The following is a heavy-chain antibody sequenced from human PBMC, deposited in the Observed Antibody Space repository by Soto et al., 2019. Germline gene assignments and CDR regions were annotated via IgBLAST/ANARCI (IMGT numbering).Heavy chain of an antibody. D-gene: IGHD3-10*01. Sequence: GESLKISCKGSGYSFTSYWISWVRQMPGKGLEWMGRIDPSDSYTNYSPSFQGHVTISADKSISTAYLQWSSLKASDTAMYYCASRYYYGSALDYYYYGMDVWGQGTTVTVSS. V-gene: IGHV5-10-1*01. CDR3: ASRYYYGSALDYYYYGMDV. CDR1: GYSFTSYW. J-gene: IGHJ6*02. CDR2: IDPSDSYT.